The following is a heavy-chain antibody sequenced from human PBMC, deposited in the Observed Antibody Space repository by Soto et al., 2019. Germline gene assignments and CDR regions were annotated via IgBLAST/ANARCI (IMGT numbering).Heavy chain of an antibody. D-gene: IGHD4-17*01. V-gene: IGHV1-18*04. CDR3: ARDRRTTGTLNWFDP. J-gene: IGHJ5*02. Sequence: NLSCKASGYPLTGYGVSWVRKEHGQGLEWMGWISAYNGNTKYAQKLQGRVTMTTDTSTSTAYMVLRSLRSDDTAVYYCARDRRTTGTLNWFDPWGQGTLVTGSS. CDR1: GYPLTGYG. CDR2: ISAYNGNT.